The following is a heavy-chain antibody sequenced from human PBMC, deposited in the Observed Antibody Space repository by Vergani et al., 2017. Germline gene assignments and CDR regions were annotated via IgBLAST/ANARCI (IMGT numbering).Heavy chain of an antibody. CDR1: GYSFTSYW. CDR2: IYPGDSDT. V-gene: IGHV5-51*01. D-gene: IGHD3-10*01. J-gene: IGHJ6*02. CDR3: ARALRGGVPYYYYGMDV. Sequence: EVQLVQSGAEVKKPGESLRISCKGSGYSFTSYWLGWVRQMPGKGLEWMGIIYPGDSDTRYSPSFQGQVTISADKSISTAYLQWSSLKASDTAMYYCARALRGGVPYYYYGMDVWGQGTTVTVSS.